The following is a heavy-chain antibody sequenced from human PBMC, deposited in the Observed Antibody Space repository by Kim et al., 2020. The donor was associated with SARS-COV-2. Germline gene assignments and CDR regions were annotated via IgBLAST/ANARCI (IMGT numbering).Heavy chain of an antibody. CDR2: IIPIFGTA. J-gene: IGHJ3*02. CDR3: ARGRDGYNLWIDAFDI. D-gene: IGHD5-12*01. Sequence: SVKVSCKASGGTFSSYAISWVRQAPGQGLEWMGGIIPIFGTANYAQKFQGRVTITADESTSTAYMELSSLRSEDTAVYYCARGRDGYNLWIDAFDIWGQGTMVTVSS. V-gene: IGHV1-69*13. CDR1: GGTFSSYA.